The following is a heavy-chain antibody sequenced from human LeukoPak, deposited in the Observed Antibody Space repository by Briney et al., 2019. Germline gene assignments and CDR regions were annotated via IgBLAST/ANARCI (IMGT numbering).Heavy chain of an antibody. CDR3: AKQTQWLVRIEYYFDY. V-gene: IGHV3-23*01. Sequence: GGSLRLSCAASGFTFSNYAMYWVRQAPGKGLEWVSSISGRGGSTYYADSVKGRFTISRDNSKTTLYLQMNSLRAEDTAVYYCAKQTQWLVRIEYYFDYWGQGTLVTVSS. J-gene: IGHJ4*02. CDR2: ISGRGGST. CDR1: GFTFSNYA. D-gene: IGHD6-19*01.